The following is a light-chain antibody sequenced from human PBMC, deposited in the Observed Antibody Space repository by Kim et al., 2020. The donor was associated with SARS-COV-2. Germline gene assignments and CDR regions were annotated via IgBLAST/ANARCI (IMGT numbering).Light chain of an antibody. J-gene: IGKJ1*01. CDR2: ATS. V-gene: IGKV1-39*01. CDR1: QTISMY. CDR3: QQSYSDPWT. Sequence: DIQMTQSPSSLSASVGDRVTITCRASQTISMYLNWYQHKPGKAPNLLIYATSSLQSGVPSRFSGSGSGTDFTLTISSLQPEDFATYYCQQSYSDPWTFGQGTKVEIK.